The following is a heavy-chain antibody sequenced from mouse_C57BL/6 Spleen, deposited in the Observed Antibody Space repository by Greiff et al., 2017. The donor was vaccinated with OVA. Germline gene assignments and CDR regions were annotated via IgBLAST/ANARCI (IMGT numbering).Heavy chain of an antibody. CDR2: ISYDGSN. CDR3: ARDQGANYGYTWFAY. CDR1: GYSITSGYY. Sequence: EVQLQQSGPGLVKPSQSLSLTCSVTGYSITSGYYWNWIRQFPGNKLEWMGYISYDGSNNYNPSLKNRISITRDTSKNQFFLKLNSVTTEDTATYYCARDQGANYGYTWFAYWGQGTLVTVSA. J-gene: IGHJ3*01. D-gene: IGHD2-2*01. V-gene: IGHV3-6*01.